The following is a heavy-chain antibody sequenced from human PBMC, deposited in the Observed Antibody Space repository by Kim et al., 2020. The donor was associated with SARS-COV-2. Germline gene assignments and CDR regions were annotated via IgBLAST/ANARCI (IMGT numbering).Heavy chain of an antibody. Sequence: ASVKVSCKASGYTFTGYYMHWVRQAPGQGLDCIGWINPPIVCTNYAQKFQGRVTMTRDTSISTAYMELSRLRSDDTAVYYCARGGDSGSYHTRGMDVWGQGTTVTVSS. D-gene: IGHD1-26*01. CDR2: INPPIVCT. J-gene: IGHJ6*02. CDR1: GYTFTGYY. CDR3: ARGGDSGSYHTRGMDV. V-gene: IGHV1-2*02.